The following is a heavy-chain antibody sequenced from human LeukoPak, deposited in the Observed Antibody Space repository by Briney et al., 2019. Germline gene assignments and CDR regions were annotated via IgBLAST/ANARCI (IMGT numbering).Heavy chain of an antibody. Sequence: GGSLRLSCAASGFTFSTYGMSWVRQAPGKGLEWVSAISGNGGKTYYADSVKGRFTISRDNSKNTLYLQMNSLRAGDTAVYYCAKDLNWGLDYWGQGTLVTVSS. J-gene: IGHJ4*02. D-gene: IGHD7-27*01. CDR1: GFTFSTYG. V-gene: IGHV3-23*01. CDR2: ISGNGGKT. CDR3: AKDLNWGLDY.